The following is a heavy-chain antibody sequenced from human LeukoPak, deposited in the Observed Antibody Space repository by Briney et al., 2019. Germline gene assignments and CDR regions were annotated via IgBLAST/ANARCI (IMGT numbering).Heavy chain of an antibody. CDR3: ARGPPRVRVDV. CDR2: ISSDTNYI. V-gene: IGHV3-21*01. D-gene: IGHD1-1*01. CDR1: GFTFSSYN. Sequence: GGSLRLSCAASGFTFSSYNMNWVRQAPGKGLEWVSSISSDTNYIYYADSVKGRFTISRDNTKNSLYLQMNSLRAEDTAVYFCARGPPRVRVDVWGQGTTVTVSS. J-gene: IGHJ6*02.